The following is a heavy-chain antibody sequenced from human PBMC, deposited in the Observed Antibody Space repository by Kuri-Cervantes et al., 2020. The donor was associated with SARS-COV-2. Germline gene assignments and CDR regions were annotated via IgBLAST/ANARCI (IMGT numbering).Heavy chain of an antibody. D-gene: IGHD1-26*01. CDR1: GFTFSSYA. CDR2: ISYDGSNK. Sequence: GESLKISCAASGFTFSSYAMHWVRQAPGKGLEWVAVISYDGSNKYYADSVKGRFTISRDNSKNTLYLQMNSLRAEDTAVYYCAINLEKWELLLGVLNFDYWGQGTLVTVSS. J-gene: IGHJ4*02. V-gene: IGHV3-30-3*01. CDR3: AINLEKWELLLGVLNFDY.